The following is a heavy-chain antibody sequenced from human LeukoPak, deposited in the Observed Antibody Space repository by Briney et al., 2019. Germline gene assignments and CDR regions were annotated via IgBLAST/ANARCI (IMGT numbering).Heavy chain of an antibody. CDR3: ARDNSGPNDY. CDR2: IYYSGST. CDR1: GGSFSGYY. Sequence: SETLSLTCAVYGGSFSGYYWSWIRQHPGKGLEWIGYIYYSGSTYYNPSLKSRVTISVDTSKNQFSLKLSSVTAADTAVYYCARDNSGPNDYWGQGTLVTVSS. D-gene: IGHD2-15*01. V-gene: IGHV4-31*11. J-gene: IGHJ4*02.